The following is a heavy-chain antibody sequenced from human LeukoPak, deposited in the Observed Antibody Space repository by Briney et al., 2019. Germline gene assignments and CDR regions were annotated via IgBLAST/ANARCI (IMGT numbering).Heavy chain of an antibody. Sequence: GASLQISCQTSGCTFSTYFIGWGRQLPGKGVEGMGIIYYGDSDTKYSPSLQGKVTISVNKSINSPYLQSISLKASDTAMYYCARPIAAAGTDFGYWGQGTLVTVSS. CDR3: ARPIAAAGTDFGY. CDR1: GCTFSTYF. D-gene: IGHD6-13*01. J-gene: IGHJ4*02. CDR2: IYYGDSDT. V-gene: IGHV5-51*01.